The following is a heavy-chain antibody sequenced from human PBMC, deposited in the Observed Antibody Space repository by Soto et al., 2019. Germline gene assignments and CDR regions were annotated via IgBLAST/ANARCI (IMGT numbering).Heavy chain of an antibody. J-gene: IGHJ4*02. CDR1: GYPLPTYC. CDR3: ATVSGYGAGSRRFDF. D-gene: IGHD3-10*01. V-gene: IGHV1-18*01. CDR2: IVGDSGNT. Sequence: QVQVMQSGAQLTQPGASVKVSCETSGYPLPTYCLSWVRQAPGQGLEWMGWIVGDSGNTVYAQKFQGRVTMYRDTSTSTGYMELRRLTSDDSAFYYCATVSGYGAGSRRFDFWGQGTLVSVSS.